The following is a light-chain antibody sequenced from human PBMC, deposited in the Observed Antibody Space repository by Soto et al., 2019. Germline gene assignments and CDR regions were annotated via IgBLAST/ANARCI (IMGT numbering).Light chain of an antibody. CDR1: RSISNY. Sequence: DIPMTQSPSSLSASVGDRVTITCRASRSISNYLNWYQQKSGKVPTLLIYAASSLQPGVPSRFIGTGSGTAFTLTITSLQPEDSATYYCQQSYSVPRFGPGTRVDLK. CDR2: AAS. CDR3: QQSYSVPR. V-gene: IGKV1-39*01. J-gene: IGKJ1*01.